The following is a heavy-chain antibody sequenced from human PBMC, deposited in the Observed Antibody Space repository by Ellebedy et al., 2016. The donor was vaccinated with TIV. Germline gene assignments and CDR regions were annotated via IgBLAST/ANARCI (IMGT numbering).Heavy chain of an antibody. V-gene: IGHV4-39*01. Sequence: SETLSLXCTVSGGSISSYYWGWIRQPPGKGLEWIGSIYYSGSTYYNPSLKSRVTISVDTSKNQFSLKLSSVTAADTAVYYCARGGRRGVLSYNWFDPWGQGTLVTVSS. CDR1: GGSISSYY. D-gene: IGHD3-10*01. CDR3: ARGGRRGVLSYNWFDP. CDR2: IYYSGST. J-gene: IGHJ5*02.